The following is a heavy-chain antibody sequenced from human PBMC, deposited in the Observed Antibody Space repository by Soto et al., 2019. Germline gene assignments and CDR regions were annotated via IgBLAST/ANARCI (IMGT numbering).Heavy chain of an antibody. D-gene: IGHD2-2*01. Sequence: SETLSLTCAVYGGSFSGYYWTWIRQTPGKGLEWIGEINDSGSTNYKPSLKSRVTISADTSKKQFPLNVTSVTAADTAVYYCARGECSSNYCFTRWALDIWGQGTVVTVSS. J-gene: IGHJ3*02. CDR1: GGSFSGYY. V-gene: IGHV4-34*01. CDR3: ARGECSSNYCFTRWALDI. CDR2: INDSGST.